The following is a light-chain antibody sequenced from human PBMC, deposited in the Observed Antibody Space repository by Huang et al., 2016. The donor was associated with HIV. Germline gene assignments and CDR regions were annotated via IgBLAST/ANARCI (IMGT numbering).Light chain of an antibody. CDR2: GAS. CDR3: QHYNDWPPWT. CDR1: QSVNSN. Sequence: EIVMTQSPATLSVSPGERATLACRASQSVNSNLAWYQQKPGQAPRLFIDGASTRATGIPARCSGSGSGTEFTLTISSLQSEDCAVYYCQHYNDWPPWTFGQGTKVEIK. J-gene: IGKJ1*01. V-gene: IGKV3-15*01.